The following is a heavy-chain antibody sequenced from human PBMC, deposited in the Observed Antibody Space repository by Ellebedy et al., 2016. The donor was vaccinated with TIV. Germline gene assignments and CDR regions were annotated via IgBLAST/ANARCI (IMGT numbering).Heavy chain of an antibody. CDR1: GGSISTTSDY. J-gene: IGHJ6*03. V-gene: IGHV4-39*07. CDR3: ARQHDPKYNNYMDV. Sequence: MPSETLSLTCTVSGGSISTTSDYWGWIRQPPGKGLEWIGSIYFSGNTFYKPSLKSRVTISVDRSKNQFSLNLSSVTAADTAMYYCARQHDPKYNNYMDVWGKGTTVTVSS. CDR2: IYFSGNT.